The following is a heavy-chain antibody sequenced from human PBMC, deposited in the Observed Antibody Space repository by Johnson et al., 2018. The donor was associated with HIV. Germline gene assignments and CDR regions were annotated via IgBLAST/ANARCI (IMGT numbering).Heavy chain of an antibody. V-gene: IGHV3-30*04. CDR2: ISFDGTNK. Sequence: QVQLVESGGGLVQPGGSLRLSCAASGFTFSSYAMHWVRQAPGKGLEWVAVISFDGTNKYYPDSVQGRFPISRDNSKNTLYLQMNSLRAEDTAVYYCAKDVNEWVAWIQLWSPAFDIWGQGTMVTVSS. J-gene: IGHJ3*02. CDR3: AKDVNEWVAWIQLWSPAFDI. D-gene: IGHD5-18*01. CDR1: GFTFSSYA.